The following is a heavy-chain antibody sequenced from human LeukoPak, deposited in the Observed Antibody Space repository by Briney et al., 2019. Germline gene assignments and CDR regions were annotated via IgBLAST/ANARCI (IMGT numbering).Heavy chain of an antibody. CDR1: GGSISGGGYY. CDR2: IYHSGST. CDR3: ARGCIAALYNWFDP. Sequence: SQTLSLTCTVSGGSISGGGYYWSWIRQPPGKGLEWIGYIYHSGSTYYNPSLKSRVTISVDRSKNQFSLKLSSVTAADTAVYYCARGCIAALYNWFDPWGQGTLVTVSS. J-gene: IGHJ5*02. D-gene: IGHD6-6*01. V-gene: IGHV4-30-2*01.